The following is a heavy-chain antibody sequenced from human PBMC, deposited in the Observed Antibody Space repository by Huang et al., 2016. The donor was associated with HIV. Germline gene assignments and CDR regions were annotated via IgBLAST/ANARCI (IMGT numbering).Heavy chain of an antibody. J-gene: IGHJ6*02. D-gene: IGHD2-8*01. V-gene: IGHV4-34*02. CDR1: CGTFTGNY. CDR3: GCKWTILYYLLGMDV. Sequence: QMQLQQRGAGLLKASYNPCMTCVSCGTFTGNYLTWIRQAPGKGLELIEEVIDSGAYTHHPSLNSRPTISFSNPIRHLTLRYQRRTHADTALCYCGCKWTILYYLLGMDVWGQGTTVIVSS. CDR2: VIDSGAY.